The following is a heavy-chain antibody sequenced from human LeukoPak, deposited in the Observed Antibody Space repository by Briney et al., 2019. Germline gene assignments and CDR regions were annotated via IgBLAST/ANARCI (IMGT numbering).Heavy chain of an antibody. CDR1: GFTASSNY. CDR2: IYSDDRT. V-gene: IGHV3-53*01. CDR3: ARAPDPETYYGMDV. Sequence: GGSLRLSCAVSGFTASSNYMSWVRQAPGKGLEWVSVIYSDDRTYYADSVKGRFTISRDNSKNTLYLQMNSLRAEDTAVYYCARAPDPETYYGMDVWGQGTTVTVSS. J-gene: IGHJ6*02. D-gene: IGHD1-14*01.